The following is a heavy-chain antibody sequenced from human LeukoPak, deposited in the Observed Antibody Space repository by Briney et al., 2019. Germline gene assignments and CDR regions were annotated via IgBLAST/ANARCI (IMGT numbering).Heavy chain of an antibody. CDR3: AGSIVVVPAANFDY. D-gene: IGHD2-2*01. V-gene: IGHV4-38-2*01. CDR1: GYSISSGYY. CDR2: IYHSGST. Sequence: ETLSLTCAVSGYSISSGYYWGWIRQPPGQGLEWIGSIYHSGSTYYNPSLKSRVTISVDTSKNQFSLKLSSVTAADTAVYYCAGSIVVVPAANFDYWGQGTLVTVSS. J-gene: IGHJ4*02.